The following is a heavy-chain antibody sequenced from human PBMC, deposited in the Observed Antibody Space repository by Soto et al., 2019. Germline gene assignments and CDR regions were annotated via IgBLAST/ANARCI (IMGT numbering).Heavy chain of an antibody. CDR3: ARGLGIQLWLSR. Sequence: ASVKVSCKASGYTFTGYYMHWVRQAPGQGLEWMGWINPNSGGTNYAQKFQGWVTMTRDTSISTAYMELSRLRSDDTAVYYCARGLGIQLWLSRWGQRTLVTVSS. D-gene: IGHD5-18*01. CDR2: INPNSGGT. V-gene: IGHV1-2*04. CDR1: GYTFTGYY. J-gene: IGHJ4*02.